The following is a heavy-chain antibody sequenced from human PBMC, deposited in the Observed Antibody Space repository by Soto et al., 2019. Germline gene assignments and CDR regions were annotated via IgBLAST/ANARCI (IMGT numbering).Heavy chain of an antibody. CDR1: GASIKSRNYF. CDR2: IHSRGGT. J-gene: IGHJ4*02. V-gene: IGHV4-39*02. Sequence: QLQLQEPGPGLVKPSETLSLTCTVSGASIKSRNYFWGWIRQPPGKGLEFVGSIHSRGGTYYNPSLKSRVTVSVDLSNSHFSLSLKSLTATDTAVYYCGRLAEAATGHTDFDFWGQGTLVTVSS. CDR3: GRLAEAATGHTDFDF. D-gene: IGHD2-15*01.